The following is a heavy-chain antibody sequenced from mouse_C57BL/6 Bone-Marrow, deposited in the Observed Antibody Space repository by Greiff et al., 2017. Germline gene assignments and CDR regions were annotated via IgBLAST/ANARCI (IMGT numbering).Heavy chain of an antibody. J-gene: IGHJ3*01. Sequence: VQLQQPGAELVKPGASVKMSCKASGYTFTSYWITWVKQRPGQGLEWIGDIYPGSGSTNYNEKFKSKATLSVDKSSSTAYMQLCSLTSEYSAVYYCARYYYFCYGFAYWGQGTLVTVSA. CDR3: ARYYYFCYGFAY. CDR1: GYTFTSYW. D-gene: IGHD2-1*01. CDR2: IYPGSGST. V-gene: IGHV1-55*01.